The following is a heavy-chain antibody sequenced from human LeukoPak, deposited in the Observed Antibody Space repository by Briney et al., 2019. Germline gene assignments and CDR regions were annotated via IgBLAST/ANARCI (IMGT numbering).Heavy chain of an antibody. Sequence: SETLSLTCTVSGGSISSSSDYWGWVCQPPGRGLEWIGRIHYTGITYYNPTLESRLTISVDTSKNQFSLKLSSVTAADTAVFYCVRIAADHPKNYFHYGMDVWGQGTTVTVSS. CDR1: GGSISSSSDY. V-gene: IGHV4-39*01. CDR2: IHYTGIT. CDR3: VRIAADHPKNYFHYGMDV. D-gene: IGHD6-25*01. J-gene: IGHJ6*02.